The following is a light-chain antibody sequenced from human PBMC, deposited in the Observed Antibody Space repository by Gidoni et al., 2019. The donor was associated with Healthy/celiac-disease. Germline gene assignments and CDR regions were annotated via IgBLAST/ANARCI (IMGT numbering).Light chain of an antibody. J-gene: IGKJ4*01. CDR2: DAS. V-gene: IGKV3-11*01. Sequence: EIVLPQSPATLSLSPGKRATLTCRASQSVSSYLAWYQQKPGQAPRLRIYDASNRDTGIPARCSGRWAGTDFTIAISSLEHEDFAVYYCQQRSNWPLTFGGGTKVEIK. CDR1: QSVSSY. CDR3: QQRSNWPLT.